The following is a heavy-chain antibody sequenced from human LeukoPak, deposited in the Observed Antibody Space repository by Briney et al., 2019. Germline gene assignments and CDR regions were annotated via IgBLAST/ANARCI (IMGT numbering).Heavy chain of an antibody. CDR2: ICWNSGSI. CDR3: AKDKSATTMVRGVIIGHYFDY. D-gene: IGHD3-10*01. Sequence: GRSLRLSCAASGFTFDDYAMHWVRQAPGKGLEWVSGICWNSGSIGYADSVKGRFTISRDNAKNSLYLQMSSLRAEDTALYYCAKDKSATTMVRGVIIGHYFDYWGQGTLVTVSS. V-gene: IGHV3-9*01. J-gene: IGHJ4*02. CDR1: GFTFDDYA.